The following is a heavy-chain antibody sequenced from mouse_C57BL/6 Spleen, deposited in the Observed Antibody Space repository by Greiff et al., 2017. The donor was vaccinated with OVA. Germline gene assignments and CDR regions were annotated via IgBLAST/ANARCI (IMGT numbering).Heavy chain of an antibody. CDR3: ARGSNYLRYFDV. CDR1: GYTFTSYW. J-gene: IGHJ1*03. D-gene: IGHD2-5*01. Sequence: VKPGASVKMSCKASGYTFTSYWITWVKQRPGQGLEWIGDIYPGSGSTNYNEKFKSKATLTVDTSSSTAYMQLSSLTSEDSAVYYCARGSNYLRYFDVWGTGTTVTVSS. V-gene: IGHV1-55*01. CDR2: IYPGSGST.